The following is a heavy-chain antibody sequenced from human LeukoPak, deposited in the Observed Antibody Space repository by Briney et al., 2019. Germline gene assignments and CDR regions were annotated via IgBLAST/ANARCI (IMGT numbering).Heavy chain of an antibody. J-gene: IGHJ5*02. V-gene: IGHV4-31*03. CDR1: GGSISSGGYY. Sequence: PSQTQSLTCTVSGGSISSGGYYRSWIRQHPGEGLEWIGNIYYSGSTYYNPSLKSRLTISVDTSKNQFSLKLSSVTAADTAVYYCARALGSSGYGWFDRWGQGSLVTVSS. D-gene: IGHD3-22*01. CDR2: IYYSGST. CDR3: ARALGSSGYGWFDR.